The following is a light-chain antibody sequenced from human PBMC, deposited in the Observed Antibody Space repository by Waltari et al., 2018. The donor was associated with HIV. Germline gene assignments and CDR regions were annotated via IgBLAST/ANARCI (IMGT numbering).Light chain of an antibody. Sequence: QSALTQPRSVSGSPGQSVTISCTGSSSDVGGSKYVSWYEQQPGKAPKLMIYDVSQRPSGGPDRFSGSKSGNSASLTISGLQAEDEADYYCCSYAGSYSYVFGTGTKVTVL. CDR1: SSDVGGSKY. V-gene: IGLV2-11*01. J-gene: IGLJ1*01. CDR3: CSYAGSYSYV. CDR2: DVS.